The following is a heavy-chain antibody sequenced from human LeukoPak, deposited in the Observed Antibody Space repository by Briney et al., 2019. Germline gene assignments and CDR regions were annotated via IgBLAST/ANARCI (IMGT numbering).Heavy chain of an antibody. CDR2: ISGSSGET. Sequence: WVGPARAQGIEWMGWISGSSGETNSAQKFQGRITLTTDTSTRTAYMELRSLRSDDTAVYYCARVLAGHPGYWGQGTLVTVSS. D-gene: IGHD6-19*01. J-gene: IGHJ4*02. V-gene: IGHV1-18*01. CDR3: ARVLAGHPGY.